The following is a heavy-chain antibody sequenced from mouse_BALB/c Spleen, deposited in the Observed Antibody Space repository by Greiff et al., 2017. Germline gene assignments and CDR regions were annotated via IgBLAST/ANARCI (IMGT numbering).Heavy chain of an antibody. CDR3: ARSGYGSGYFDY. V-gene: IGHV14-3*02. CDR2: IDPANGNT. J-gene: IGHJ2*01. Sequence: VQLQQSGAELVKPGASVKLSCTASGFNIKDTYMHWVKQRPEQGLEWIGRIDPANGNTKYDPKFQGKATITADTSSNTAYLQLSSLTSEDTAVYYCARSGYGSGYFDYWGQGTTLTVSS. CDR1: GFNIKDTY. D-gene: IGHD1-1*01.